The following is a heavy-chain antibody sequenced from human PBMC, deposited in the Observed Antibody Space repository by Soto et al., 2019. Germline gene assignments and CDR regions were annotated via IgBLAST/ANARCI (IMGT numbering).Heavy chain of an antibody. CDR1: GFTFSNYV. J-gene: IGHJ4*02. CDR2: ISYDGSNR. V-gene: IGHV3-30*18. D-gene: IGHD3-10*01. CDR3: AKAADLWFGEDH. Sequence: EESLRLSFQASGFTFSNYVLHWVRQAPGKGLEWVAVISYDGSNRYYADSVKGRFTISRDNSNNTVYLQINSLRADDTAVYYCAKAADLWFGEDHWGQGT.